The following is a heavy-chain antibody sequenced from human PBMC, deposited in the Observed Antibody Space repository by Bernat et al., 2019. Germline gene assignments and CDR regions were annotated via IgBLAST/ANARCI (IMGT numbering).Heavy chain of an antibody. Sequence: QVQLVESGGGVVQPGRSLRLSCAASGFTFSSYGMHWVRQAPGKGLEWVAVIWYDGSNKYYADSVKGRFTISGDNSKNTLYLQMNSLRAEDTAVYYCARDGGIAVAGTREWGQGTLVTVSS. D-gene: IGHD6-19*01. CDR3: ARDGGIAVAGTRE. J-gene: IGHJ4*02. CDR1: GFTFSSYG. V-gene: IGHV3-33*01. CDR2: IWYDGSNK.